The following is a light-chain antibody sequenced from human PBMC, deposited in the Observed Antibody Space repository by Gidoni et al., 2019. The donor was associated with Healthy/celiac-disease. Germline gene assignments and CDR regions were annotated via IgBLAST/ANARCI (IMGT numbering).Light chain of an antibody. CDR3: SSYTSSSTL. CDR2: EVS. V-gene: IGLV2-14*01. Sequence: QPALTQPASVSGSTGQSITISCTGTSSDVGGYNYVSWYQQHPGKAPKLMIYEVSNRPSGVSNRFSGSKSGNTASLTISGLQAEDEADYYCSSYTSSSTLFGGGTKLTVL. CDR1: SSDVGGYNY. J-gene: IGLJ2*01.